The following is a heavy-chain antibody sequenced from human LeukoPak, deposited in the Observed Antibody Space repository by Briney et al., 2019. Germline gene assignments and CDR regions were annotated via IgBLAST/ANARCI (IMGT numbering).Heavy chain of an antibody. Sequence: ASETLSLTCGVSGCTVINTNWWTLVRHPPGKGLGWIGEGDIGGRTNYDASLESRFTMSVDVSENQVLLKLTSVTAADTAVYYCTREGGFYRHLDYSGQGTLVTVSS. J-gene: IGHJ4*02. V-gene: IGHV4-4*02. CDR1: GCTVINTNW. CDR2: GDIGGRT. D-gene: IGHD3-3*01. CDR3: TREGGFYRHLDY.